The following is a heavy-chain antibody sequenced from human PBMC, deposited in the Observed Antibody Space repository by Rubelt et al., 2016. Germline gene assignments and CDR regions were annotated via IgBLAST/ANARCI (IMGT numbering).Heavy chain of an antibody. Sequence: GKGLEWVSVIYSGGSMYYADSVKGRFTISRDNSKNTLYLQMNSLTVEDTAVYYCARDKDGVGPTIDYWGPGILVTVSS. V-gene: IGHV3-53*01. J-gene: IGHJ4*02. D-gene: IGHD1-26*01. CDR2: IYSGGSM. CDR3: ARDKDGVGPTIDY.